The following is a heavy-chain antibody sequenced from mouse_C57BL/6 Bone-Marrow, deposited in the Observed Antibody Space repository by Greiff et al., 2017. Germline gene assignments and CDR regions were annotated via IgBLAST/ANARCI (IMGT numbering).Heavy chain of an antibody. D-gene: IGHD2-4*01. CDR3: ARRGLRRYFDY. J-gene: IGHJ2*01. CDR1: GYTFTSYW. Sequence: QVQLQQPGAELVKPGASVKLSCKASGYTFTSYWMHWVKQGPGRGLEWCGRIDPNGGGTKYNEKFKSKATLTVDKPSSTAYMQLSSLTSEDSAVYYCARRGLRRYFDYWGQGTTLTVSS. V-gene: IGHV1-72*01. CDR2: IDPNGGGT.